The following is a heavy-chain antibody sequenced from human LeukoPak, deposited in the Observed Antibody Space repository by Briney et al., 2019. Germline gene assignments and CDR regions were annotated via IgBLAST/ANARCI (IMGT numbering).Heavy chain of an antibody. CDR1: GGSFSGYY. CDR2: INHSGST. D-gene: IGHD2-21*02. V-gene: IGHV4-34*01. CDR3: ARWVVVTARRFDY. Sequence: PSETLSLTCAVYGGSFSGYYWGWVRQPPEKGLEWIGEINHSGSTNYNPSLKSRVTISVDTSKNRFSLKLSSVTAADTAVYYCARWVVVTARRFDYWGQGTLVTVSS. J-gene: IGHJ4*02.